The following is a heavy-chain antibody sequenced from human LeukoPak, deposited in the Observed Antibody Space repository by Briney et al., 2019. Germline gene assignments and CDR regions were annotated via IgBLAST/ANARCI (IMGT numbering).Heavy chain of an antibody. D-gene: IGHD6-13*01. V-gene: IGHV3-30*02. CDR3: AKDRLEGIAAAGTGAYYFDY. J-gene: IGHJ4*02. CDR1: GFTLSSYG. CDR2: IRYDGSNK. Sequence: PGVSLRLSCAASGFTLSSYGMHWVRQAPGKGLEWVAFIRYDGSNKYCADSVKGRFTISRDNSKNTLYLQMNSLRAEDTAVYYCAKDRLEGIAAAGTGAYYFDYWGQGTLVTVSS.